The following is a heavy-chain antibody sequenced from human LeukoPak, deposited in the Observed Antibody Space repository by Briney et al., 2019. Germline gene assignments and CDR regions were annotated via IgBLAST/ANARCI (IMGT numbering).Heavy chain of an antibody. CDR3: ARADYGGNSAEYFQH. D-gene: IGHD4-23*01. CDR1: GFTVSSNY. V-gene: IGHV3-53*01. CDR2: IYSGGST. Sequence: PGGSLRLSCAASGFTVSSNYMSWVRQAPGKGLEWVSVIYSGGSTYYADSVKGRFTISRDNSKSTLYLQMNSLRAEDTAVYYCARADYGGNSAEYFQHWGQGTLVTVSS. J-gene: IGHJ1*01.